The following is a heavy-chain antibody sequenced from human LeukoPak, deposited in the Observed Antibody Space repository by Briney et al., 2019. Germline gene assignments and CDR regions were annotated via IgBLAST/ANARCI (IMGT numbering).Heavy chain of an antibody. CDR2: ISYDGSNK. D-gene: IGHD6-19*01. CDR1: GFTFSSYA. Sequence: PGRSLRLSCAASGFTFSSYAMHWVRQAPGKGLEWVAVISYDGSNKYYADSVKGRFTISRDNSKNTLYLKMNSLRAEDTAVYYCARDAAVAGTEWELLYYYMDVWGKGTTVTVSS. J-gene: IGHJ6*03. V-gene: IGHV3-30*04. CDR3: ARDAAVAGTEWELLYYYMDV.